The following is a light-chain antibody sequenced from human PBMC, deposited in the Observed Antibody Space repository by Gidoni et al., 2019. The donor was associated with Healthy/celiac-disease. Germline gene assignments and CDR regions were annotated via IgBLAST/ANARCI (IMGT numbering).Light chain of an antibody. CDR3: QQRSNWPIT. J-gene: IGKJ5*01. CDR1: QSVSSY. CDR2: EAS. Sequence: EIVLTQSPATLSLSPGERDTLSCSASQSVSSYLAWYQQKPGQAPRLLIYEASNRATGIPARFSGSGSGTDFTLTISSLEPEDFAGYYCQQRSNWPITFGQGTRLEIK. V-gene: IGKV3-11*01.